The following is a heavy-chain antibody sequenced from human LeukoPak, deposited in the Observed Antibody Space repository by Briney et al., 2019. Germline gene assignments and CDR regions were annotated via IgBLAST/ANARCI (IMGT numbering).Heavy chain of an antibody. CDR1: GFTFSSYG. Sequence: PGGSLRLSCAASGFTFSSYGMHWVRQAPGKGLEWVAFIRYDGSNKYYADSVNGRFTISRDNSKNTLYLQMNSLRAEDTAVYYCAKPLSSYGGSDYWGQGTLVTVSS. CDR3: AKPLSSYGGSDY. D-gene: IGHD4-23*01. CDR2: IRYDGSNK. J-gene: IGHJ4*02. V-gene: IGHV3-30*02.